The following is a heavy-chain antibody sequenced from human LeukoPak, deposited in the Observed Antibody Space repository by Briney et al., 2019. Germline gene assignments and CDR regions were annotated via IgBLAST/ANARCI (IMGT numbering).Heavy chain of an antibody. Sequence: PGGSLRLSCAASGFTFRTYGMSWVRQAPGKGLEWVSGIGGSGGFTYYADSVKGRFTISRDNSKNTLYLQMNSLRAEDTAVYHCAKSFLGYYDSSGSDYWGQGTLVTVSS. CDR3: AKSFLGYYDSSGSDY. V-gene: IGHV3-23*01. CDR1: GFTFRTYG. D-gene: IGHD3-22*01. CDR2: IGGSGGFT. J-gene: IGHJ4*02.